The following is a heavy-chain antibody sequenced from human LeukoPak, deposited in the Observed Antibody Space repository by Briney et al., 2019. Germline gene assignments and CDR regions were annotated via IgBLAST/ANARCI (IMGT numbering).Heavy chain of an antibody. CDR1: GFTFSSYA. D-gene: IGHD3-22*01. V-gene: IGHV4-34*01. J-gene: IGHJ4*02. Sequence: GSLRLSCAASGFTFSSYAMSWIRQPPGKGLEWIGEINHSGSTNYNPSLKSRVTISVDTSKNQFSLKLSSVTAADTAVYYCARGRGRYYYDSSGYHLGYWGQGTLVTVSS. CDR3: ARGRGRYYYDSSGYHLGY. CDR2: INHSGST.